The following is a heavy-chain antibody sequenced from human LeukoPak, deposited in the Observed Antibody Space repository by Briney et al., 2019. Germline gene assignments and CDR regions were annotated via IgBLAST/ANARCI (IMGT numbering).Heavy chain of an antibody. J-gene: IGHJ4*02. Sequence: SETLSLTCTVSGASMSNNYWGWIRQPAGKGLEWIGRVFPSGNTHYSPSLKSRVSISVDTSKNHFSLGLSSVTAADTAVYYCARLNVGGGTFFDDWGQGTLVTVSS. CDR2: VFPSGNT. CDR1: GASMSNNY. V-gene: IGHV4-4*07. CDR3: ARLNVGGGTFFDD. D-gene: IGHD1-26*01.